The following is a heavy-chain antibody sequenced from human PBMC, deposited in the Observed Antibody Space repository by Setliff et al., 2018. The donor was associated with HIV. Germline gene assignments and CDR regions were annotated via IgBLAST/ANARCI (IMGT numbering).Heavy chain of an antibody. D-gene: IGHD3-10*01. CDR1: GFTFDDYA. Sequence: SLRLSCAASGFTFDDYAMHRVRQAPGKGLEWVSGISWNSDSIAYADSVKGRFTISRDNAKNSLYLQMNSLRAEDTALYYCAKGNYYGSGNYYYDAFDIWGQGTMVTVSS. V-gene: IGHV3-9*01. CDR3: AKGNYYGSGNYYYDAFDI. CDR2: ISWNSDSI. J-gene: IGHJ3*02.